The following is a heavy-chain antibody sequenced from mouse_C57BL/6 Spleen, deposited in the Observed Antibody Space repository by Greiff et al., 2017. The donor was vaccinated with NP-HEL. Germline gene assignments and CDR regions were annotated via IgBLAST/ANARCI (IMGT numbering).Heavy chain of an antibody. CDR1: GYTFTSYD. Sequence: QVQLKQSGPELVKPGASVKLSCEASGYTFTSYDINWVKQRPGQGLEWIGWIYPRDGSTKYNEKFKGKATLTVDTSSSTAYMELHSLTSEDAAVYFCARPYYGSSYGFAYWGQGTLVTVSA. V-gene: IGHV1-85*01. J-gene: IGHJ3*01. CDR2: IYPRDGST. CDR3: ARPYYGSSYGFAY. D-gene: IGHD1-1*01.